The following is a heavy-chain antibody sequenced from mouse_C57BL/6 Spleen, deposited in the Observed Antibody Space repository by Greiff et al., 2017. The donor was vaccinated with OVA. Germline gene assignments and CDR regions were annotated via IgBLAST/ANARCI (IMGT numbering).Heavy chain of an antibody. Sequence: EVQLQQSGAELVKPGASVKLSCTASGFNIKDYYMHWVKQRTEQGLEWIGRIDPEDGATKYAPKFQGKATITADTSSNTAYLQLSSLTSADTAVYYCARGNDGYSFAYWGQGTLVTVSA. CDR3: ARGNDGYSFAY. V-gene: IGHV14-2*01. D-gene: IGHD2-3*01. J-gene: IGHJ3*01. CDR2: IDPEDGAT. CDR1: GFNIKDYY.